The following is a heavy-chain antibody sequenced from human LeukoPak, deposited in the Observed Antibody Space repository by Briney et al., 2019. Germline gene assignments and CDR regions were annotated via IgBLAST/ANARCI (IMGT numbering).Heavy chain of an antibody. J-gene: IGHJ6*03. Sequence: PSETLSLTCAVYGGSFSGYYWSWIRQPPGKGLEWIGEINHSGSTNYNPSLKSRVTISVDTSKNQFSLKLSSVTAADAGVYYCARHPRQTYYFYMDIWGKGTTVTISS. CDR2: INHSGST. CDR3: ARHPRQTYYFYMDI. CDR1: GGSFSGYY. D-gene: IGHD6-25*01. V-gene: IGHV4-34*01.